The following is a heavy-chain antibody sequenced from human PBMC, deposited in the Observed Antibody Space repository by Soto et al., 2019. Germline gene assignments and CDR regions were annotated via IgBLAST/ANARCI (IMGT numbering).Heavy chain of an antibody. J-gene: IGHJ4*02. D-gene: IGHD3-22*01. CDR1: GYTFTGYY. V-gene: IGHV1-2*02. Sequence: GASVKVSCKASGYTFTGYYMPWVRQAPGQGLEWMVCLNPNSGGTNYAQKFQGRVTMTRDTSISTAYMELSRLRSDDTAVYYCARDSSGYYEYYFDYWGQGTLVTVSS. CDR3: ARDSSGYYEYYFDY. CDR2: LNPNSGGT.